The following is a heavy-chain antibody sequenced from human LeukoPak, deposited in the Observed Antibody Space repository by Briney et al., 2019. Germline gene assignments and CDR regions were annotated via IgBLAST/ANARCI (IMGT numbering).Heavy chain of an antibody. CDR2: INSDGSNT. CDR3: ARMVVSAHAFDI. D-gene: IGHD2-21*02. J-gene: IGHJ3*02. CDR1: GFTLRSYW. Sequence: SGGSLRLSCAASGFTLRSYWMHWVRQAPGKGLVWVSRINSDGSNTKYADSVEGRFTISRDNANNTLYLQMNSLRAEDTAVYYCARMVVSAHAFDIWGQGTMVTVSS. V-gene: IGHV3-74*03.